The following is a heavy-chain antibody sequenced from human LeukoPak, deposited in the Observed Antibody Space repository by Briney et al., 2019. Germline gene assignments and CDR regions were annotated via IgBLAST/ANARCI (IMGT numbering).Heavy chain of an antibody. Sequence: SETLSLTCTVSGGSISSYYWSWIRQPPGKGLEWIGYIYYSGSTNYNPSLKSRVTISVDTSKNQFSLKLSSVTAADTAVYYCARVPNSGSFFFDYWGQGTLVTASS. CDR3: ARVPNSGSFFFDY. CDR1: GGSISSYY. J-gene: IGHJ4*02. D-gene: IGHD1-26*01. V-gene: IGHV4-59*01. CDR2: IYYSGST.